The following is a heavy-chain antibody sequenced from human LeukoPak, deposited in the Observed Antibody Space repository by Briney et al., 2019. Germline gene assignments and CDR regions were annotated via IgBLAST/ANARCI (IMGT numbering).Heavy chain of an antibody. V-gene: IGHV3-23*01. CDR2: ISGSGGST. Sequence: PGGSLRLSCAASGFTFSSYAMSWVRQAPGKGLEWVSAISGSGGSTYYADSVKGRFTISRDNSKNTLYLQMNSLRAEDTAVYFCARTTPVQEDHWTAGLDIWGLGTLVTVSS. CDR1: GFTFSSYA. D-gene: IGHD3/OR15-3a*01. J-gene: IGHJ4*02. CDR3: ARTTPVQEDHWTAGLDI.